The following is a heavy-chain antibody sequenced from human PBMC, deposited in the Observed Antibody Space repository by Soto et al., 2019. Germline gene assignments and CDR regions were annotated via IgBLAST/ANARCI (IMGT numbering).Heavy chain of an antibody. D-gene: IGHD1-26*01. CDR2: IYYSGST. V-gene: IGHV4-39*01. CDR3: ARHWDESLAPSDY. J-gene: IGHJ4*02. CDR1: GGSISSNSYY. Sequence: SETLSLTCTVSGGSISSNSYYWGWIRQPPGKGLEWIGSIYYSGSTYYNPSLKSRVTISVDTSKNQFSLKLTSVTAADTAVYYCARHWDESLAPSDYWGQGTLVTVSS.